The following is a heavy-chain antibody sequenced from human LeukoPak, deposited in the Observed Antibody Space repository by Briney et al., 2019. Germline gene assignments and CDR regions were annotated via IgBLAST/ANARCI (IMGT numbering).Heavy chain of an antibody. Sequence: GGSLRLSCAASGFTFSSYWMHWVRQAPGKGLVWVSRINSDGSSTSYADSVKGRFTISRDNAKNTLYLQMNSLRAEDTAVYYCARNHYVILTGLLTHGFDPWGQGTLVTVSS. J-gene: IGHJ5*02. CDR1: GFTFSSYW. V-gene: IGHV3-74*01. CDR3: ARNHYVILTGLLTHGFDP. CDR2: INSDGSST. D-gene: IGHD3-9*01.